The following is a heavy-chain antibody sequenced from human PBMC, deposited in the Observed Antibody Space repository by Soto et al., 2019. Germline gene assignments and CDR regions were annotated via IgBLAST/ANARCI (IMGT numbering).Heavy chain of an antibody. CDR2: IYYSGST. CDR1: DGSIGGGGDY. V-gene: IGHV4-31*03. J-gene: IGHJ6*03. Sequence: SEPLSLTCTVSDGSIGGGGDYWSWIRQHPGKGLEWIGYIYYSGSTYYNPSLKSRVTIPVDTSKNQFSLKLSSVTAADTAVYYCASLYLNSYYYYMDVWGKGTTVTVS. CDR3: ASLYLNSYYYYMDV.